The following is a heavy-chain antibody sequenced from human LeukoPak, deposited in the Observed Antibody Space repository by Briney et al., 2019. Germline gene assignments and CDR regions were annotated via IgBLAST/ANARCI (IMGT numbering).Heavy chain of an antibody. D-gene: IGHD2-2*01. Sequence: TGGSLRLSCAASGFTFSSYAMSWVRQAPGKGLEWVSAISGSGGSTYYADSVKGRFTISRDNSKNTLYLQMNSLRAEDTAVYYCAKDLDIVVVPAGMDVWGQGTTVTVSS. CDR2: ISGSGGST. V-gene: IGHV3-23*01. CDR3: AKDLDIVVVPAGMDV. CDR1: GFTFSSYA. J-gene: IGHJ6*02.